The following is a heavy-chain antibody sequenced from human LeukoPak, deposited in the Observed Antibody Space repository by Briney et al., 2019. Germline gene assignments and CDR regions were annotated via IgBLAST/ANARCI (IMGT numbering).Heavy chain of an antibody. D-gene: IGHD5-24*01. CDR3: TSQRDGYNYDGGY. J-gene: IGHJ4*02. CDR2: IRSKANRYAT. Sequence: PGGSLRLSCAASGFTFSGSAMHWVRQASGQGLEWVGRIRSKANRYATAYAASVKGRFTISRDDSKNTAYLQMNSLKTEDTAVYYCTSQRDGYNYDGGYWGQGTLVTVSS. V-gene: IGHV3-73*01. CDR1: GFTFSGSA.